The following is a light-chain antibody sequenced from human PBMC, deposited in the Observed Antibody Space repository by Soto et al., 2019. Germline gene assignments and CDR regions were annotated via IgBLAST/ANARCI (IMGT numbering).Light chain of an antibody. CDR1: QSVRSY. Sequence: EIVLTQSPATLSLAPGERATLSCRASQSVRSYLAWYQQKPGQAPRLLVYDISKRATGIPARFSGSGSGTDVALTISSLEPEDFAVYYCQQRSNWPSFTFGPGTKVDMK. J-gene: IGKJ3*01. CDR2: DIS. V-gene: IGKV3-11*01. CDR3: QQRSNWPSFT.